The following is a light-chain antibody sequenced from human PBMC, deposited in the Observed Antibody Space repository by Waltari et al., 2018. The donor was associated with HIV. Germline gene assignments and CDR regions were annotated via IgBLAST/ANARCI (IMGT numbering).Light chain of an antibody. Sequence: VMTQSALSLAVTPGEPASISCRSSASLRRDNGHNYLAWFLQKPGKSPQLLIYLGSMRASGVPDRFRGSGSGTDFTLRISKVEAEDVGTYYCMQAHQIPITFGPGTKLHIK. J-gene: IGKJ3*01. CDR1: ASLRRDNGHNY. V-gene: IGKV2-28*01. CDR3: MQAHQIPIT. CDR2: LGS.